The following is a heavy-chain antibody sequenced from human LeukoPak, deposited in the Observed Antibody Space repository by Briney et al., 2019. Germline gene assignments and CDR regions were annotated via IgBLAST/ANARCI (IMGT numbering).Heavy chain of an antibody. V-gene: IGHV1-2*02. CDR3: ARQSCGGGSCFFDY. Sequence: GSVKVSCKASGYTFTGYYMHWVRQAPGQGLEWMGWINPNSGGTNYAQKFQGRVTMTRDTSISTDYMELSRLRSDDTAVYYCARQSCGGGSCFFDYWGQGTLVTVSS. D-gene: IGHD2-15*01. J-gene: IGHJ4*02. CDR1: GYTFTGYY. CDR2: INPNSGGT.